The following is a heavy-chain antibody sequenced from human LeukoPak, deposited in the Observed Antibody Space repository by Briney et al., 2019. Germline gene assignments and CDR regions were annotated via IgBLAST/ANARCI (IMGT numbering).Heavy chain of an antibody. V-gene: IGHV1-18*01. CDR3: ARNVGSDYYYYYMDV. Sequence: ASVKVSCKASGYTFTSYGISWVRQAPGQGLEWMGWISAYNGNTNYAQKLQGRVTMTTDTSTSTAYMELRSLRSEDTAVYYCARNVGSDYYYYYMDVWGKGTTVTVSS. D-gene: IGHD6-25*01. J-gene: IGHJ6*03. CDR2: ISAYNGNT. CDR1: GYTFTSYG.